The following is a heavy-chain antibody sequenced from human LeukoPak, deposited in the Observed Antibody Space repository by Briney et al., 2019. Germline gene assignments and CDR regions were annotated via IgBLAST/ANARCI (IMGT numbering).Heavy chain of an antibody. CDR1: GFTFSSYF. V-gene: IGHV3-23*01. D-gene: IGHD5-24*01. CDR2: IDVSGGST. CDR3: AKDIRQQMGYFHH. Sequence: GGSLRLSCAASGFTFSSYFMSWVRQAPGKGLEWVSTIDVSGGSTYYADSVKGRFTISRDTSKNTFYVHMTGLRVEDTAMYYCAKDIRQQMGYFHHWGQGTLVTVSA. J-gene: IGHJ1*01.